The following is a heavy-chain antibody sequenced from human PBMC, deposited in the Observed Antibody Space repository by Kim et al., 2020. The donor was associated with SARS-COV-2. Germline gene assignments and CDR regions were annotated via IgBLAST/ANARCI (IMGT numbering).Heavy chain of an antibody. V-gene: IGHV3-21*01. D-gene: IGHD6-19*01. Sequence: GGSLRLSCAASGFTFSSYSMNWVRQAPCKGLEWVSSICICSSYIYYADSVKGRFTIFRDNSKNTLYLLMISLIAEDTTVYYCARAYSCGCGDFDIWG. CDR2: ICICSSYI. J-gene: IGHJ3*02. CDR3: ARAYSCGCGDFDI. CDR1: GFTFSSYS.